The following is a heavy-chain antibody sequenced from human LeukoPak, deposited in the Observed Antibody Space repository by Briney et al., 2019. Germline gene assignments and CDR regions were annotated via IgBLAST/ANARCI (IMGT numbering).Heavy chain of an antibody. D-gene: IGHD3-3*01. J-gene: IGHJ4*02. CDR2: IRYDGSNK. CDR3: ARDLYDFWSGLDNYYFDY. V-gene: IGHV3-30*02. Sequence: GGSLRLSCAASGFTFSSYGMHWVRQAPGKGLEWVAFIRYDGSNKYYADSVKGRFTSSRDNSKNTVYLQMNSLRAEDTAVYYCARDLYDFWSGLDNYYFDYWGQGTLVTVSS. CDR1: GFTFSSYG.